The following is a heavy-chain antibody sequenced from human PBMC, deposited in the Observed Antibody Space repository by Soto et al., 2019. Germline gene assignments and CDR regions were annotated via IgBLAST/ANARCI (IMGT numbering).Heavy chain of an antibody. CDR2: ISAYNGNT. J-gene: IGHJ4*02. CDR3: ARGPLDSTYYYGSGSYYPFDY. CDR1: GYTFTSYG. V-gene: IGHV1-18*01. D-gene: IGHD3-10*01. Sequence: QVQLVQSGAEVKKPGASVKVSCKASGYTFTSYGISWVRQAPGQGLEWMGWISAYNGNTNYAQKLQGRVTMTTDTSTSTGYMELRSLGSDDTAVYYCARGPLDSTYYYGSGSYYPFDYWGQGTLVTVSS.